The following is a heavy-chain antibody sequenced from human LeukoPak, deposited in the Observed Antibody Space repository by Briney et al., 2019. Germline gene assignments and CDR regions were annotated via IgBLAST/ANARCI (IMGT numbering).Heavy chain of an antibody. CDR3: AKYKGYYPYNYCMNV. CDR1: GFTFSDFA. D-gene: IGHD1-14*01. J-gene: IGHJ6*02. CDR2: ITRSGGK. Sequence: GGSLRLSCAASGFTFSDFAMAWVRQAPGKGVEWVSGITRSGGKNYADSVKGRFTISREKSKDTLYLQMDGLRGEDTAIYYCAKYKGYYPYNYCMNVWGQGTTVTVSS. V-gene: IGHV3-23*01.